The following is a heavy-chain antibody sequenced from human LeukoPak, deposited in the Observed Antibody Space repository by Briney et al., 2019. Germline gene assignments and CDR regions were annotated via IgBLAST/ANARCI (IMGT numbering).Heavy chain of an antibody. CDR3: AKERFIFVVARTDY. CDR2: LSGSGGST. J-gene: IGHJ4*02. D-gene: IGHD2-15*01. Sequence: PGGSLRLSCAASGFTFSSYAMSWVRQAQGKGLEWVSALSGSGGSTYYADSVKGRFTISRDNSKNTLYLQMNSLRAEDTAVYYCAKERFIFVVARTDYWGQGTLVTVSS. V-gene: IGHV3-23*01. CDR1: GFTFSSYA.